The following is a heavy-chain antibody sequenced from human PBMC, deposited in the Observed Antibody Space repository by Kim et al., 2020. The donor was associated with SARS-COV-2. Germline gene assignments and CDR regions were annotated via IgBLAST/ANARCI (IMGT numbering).Heavy chain of an antibody. J-gene: IGHJ4*02. CDR3: AEVVAVAGHAGEFDY. CDR2: IYYSGST. V-gene: IGHV4-39*01. D-gene: IGHD6-19*01. Sequence: SETLSLTCTVSGGSISSSSYYWGWIRQPPGKGLEWIGSIYYSGSTYYNPSLKSRVTISVDTSKNQFSLKLSSVTAADTAVYYCAEVVAVAGHAGEFDYWGQGTLVTVSS. CDR1: GGSISSSSYY.